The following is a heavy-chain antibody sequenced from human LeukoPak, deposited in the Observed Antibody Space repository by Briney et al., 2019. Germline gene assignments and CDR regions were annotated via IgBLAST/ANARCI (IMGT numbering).Heavy chain of an antibody. D-gene: IGHD3-10*01. J-gene: IGHJ4*02. Sequence: GGSLRLSCAASGFTFSSYGMHWVRQAPGKGLEWVAFIRYDGSNKYYADSVKGRFTISRDNAKNSLYLQMNSLRTEDTALYYCAKGPAPGSGSYWNDYFDYWGQGTLVTVSS. CDR1: GFTFSSYG. CDR3: AKGPAPGSGSYWNDYFDY. CDR2: IRYDGSNK. V-gene: IGHV3-30*02.